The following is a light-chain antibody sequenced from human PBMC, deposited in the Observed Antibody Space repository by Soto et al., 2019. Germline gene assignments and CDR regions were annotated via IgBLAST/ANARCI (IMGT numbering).Light chain of an antibody. CDR2: AAS. CDR3: QQLHTSPYT. V-gene: IGKV1-9*01. CDR1: QGISSF. Sequence: DIPLTQSPSFLSASVGDRVTITCRASQGISSFLAWYQQKRGGTPKILIYAASTLQTGVPSRFCGSGSGTDFTLTITSLQPEDFATYYCQQLHTSPYTFGQGTKLEI. J-gene: IGKJ2*01.